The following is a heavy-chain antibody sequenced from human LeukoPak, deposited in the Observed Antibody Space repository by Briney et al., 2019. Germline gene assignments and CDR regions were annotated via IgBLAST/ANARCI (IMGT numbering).Heavy chain of an antibody. J-gene: IGHJ4*02. D-gene: IGHD1-14*01. Sequence: GGSLRLSCAASGFTFSSYAMSWVRQAPGKGLVWVSHINSDGSRTNYADSVKGRFTISRDNAKNTLYLQMNSLRAEDTAVYYCARQPDYWGQGTLVTVSS. CDR1: GFTFSSYA. CDR3: ARQPDY. CDR2: INSDGSRT. V-gene: IGHV3-74*01.